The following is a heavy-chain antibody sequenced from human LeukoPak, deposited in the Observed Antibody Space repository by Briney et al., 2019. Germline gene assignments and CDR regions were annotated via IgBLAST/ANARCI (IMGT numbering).Heavy chain of an antibody. CDR3: ARRMNYYDSSGSGTWFDP. CDR2: IYYSGDT. V-gene: IGHV4-39*01. CDR1: GGSIGSSSYY. D-gene: IGHD3-22*01. Sequence: PSETLSLTCTVSGGSIGSSSYYWGWIRQPPGKGLEWIGSIYYSGDTYYNPSLKSRVTVSVDTSRNQFSLKLSSVTAADTAVYYCARRMNYYDSSGSGTWFDPWGQGTLVTVSS. J-gene: IGHJ5*02.